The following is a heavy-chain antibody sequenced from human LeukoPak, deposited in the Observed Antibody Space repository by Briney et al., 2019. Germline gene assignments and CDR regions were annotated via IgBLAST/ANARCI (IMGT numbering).Heavy chain of an antibody. CDR3: ARASLRFGEYWFDP. CDR1: GGSISSGDYY. Sequence: PSETLSLTCTVSGGSISSGDYYWSWIRQPPGKGLEWIGYIYYSGSTYYNPSLKSRVTISVDTSKNQFSLKLSSVTAADTAVYYCARASLRFGEYWFDPWGQGTLVTVSS. V-gene: IGHV4-30-4*01. D-gene: IGHD3-10*01. J-gene: IGHJ5*02. CDR2: IYYSGST.